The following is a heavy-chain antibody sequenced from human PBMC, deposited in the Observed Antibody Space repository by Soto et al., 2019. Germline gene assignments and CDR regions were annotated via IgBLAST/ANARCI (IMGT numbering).Heavy chain of an antibody. CDR3: ARVSLAAAGTFYFDY. J-gene: IGHJ4*02. V-gene: IGHV3-64*01. CDR2: ISSNGGST. CDR1: GFTFSSYA. D-gene: IGHD6-13*01. Sequence: GGSLRLSCAASGFTFSSYAMHWVRQAPGKGLEYVSAISSNGGSTYYANSVKGRFTISRDNSKNTLYLQMGSLRAEDMAVYYCARVSLAAAGTFYFDYWGQGTLVTVSS.